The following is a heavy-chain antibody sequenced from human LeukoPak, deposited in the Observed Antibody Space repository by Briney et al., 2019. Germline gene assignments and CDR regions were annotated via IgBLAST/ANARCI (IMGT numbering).Heavy chain of an antibody. CDR2: TYHSGST. CDR3: ASTYCSSTSCHYYYYGMDV. J-gene: IGHJ6*02. D-gene: IGHD2-2*01. CDR1: GGSISSGGYS. V-gene: IGHV4-30-2*01. Sequence: SETLSLTCAVSGGSISSGGYSWSWIRQPPGKGLEWIGYTYHSGSTYYNPSLKSRVTISVDRSKNQFSLKLSSVTAADTAVYYCASTYCSSTSCHYYYYGMDVWGQGTTVTVSS.